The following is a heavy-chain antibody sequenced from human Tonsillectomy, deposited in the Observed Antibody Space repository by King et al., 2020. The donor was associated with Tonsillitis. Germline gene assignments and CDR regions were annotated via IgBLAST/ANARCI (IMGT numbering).Heavy chain of an antibody. D-gene: IGHD3-9*01. CDR1: GGSISSYY. J-gene: IGHJ6*02. V-gene: IGHV4-59*01. CDR3: ARVFAGFRQTNSDILPGLGRRYYYYGMDV. Sequence: VQLQESGPGLVKPSETLSLTCTVSGGSISSYYWSWIRQPPGKGLEWIGYIYYSGSTNYNPSLKSRVTISVDTSKNQFSLKLSSVTAADTALYYCARVFAGFRQTNSDILPGLGRRYYYYGMDVWGQGTTVTVSS. CDR2: IYYSGST.